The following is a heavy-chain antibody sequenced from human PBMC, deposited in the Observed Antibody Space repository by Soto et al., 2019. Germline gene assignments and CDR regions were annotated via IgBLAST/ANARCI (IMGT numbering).Heavy chain of an antibody. Sequence: DVQLLESGGHLVQPGGSLRLSCAASGFTFSSYAMSWVRQAPGKGLEWVSSVSAGGDMTYYSDSVKGRFTISRDNSNNALFLQMNRLRIEDTALYYCARGDRGGSGSPASYYYYGLDVWGQGTTVTVS. J-gene: IGHJ6*02. CDR1: GFTFSSYA. V-gene: IGHV3-23*01. CDR2: VSAGGDMT. CDR3: ARGDRGGSGSPASYYYYGLDV. D-gene: IGHD3-10*01.